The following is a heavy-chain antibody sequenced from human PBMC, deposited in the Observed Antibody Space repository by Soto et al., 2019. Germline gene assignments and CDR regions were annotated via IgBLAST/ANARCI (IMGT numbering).Heavy chain of an antibody. CDR3: ARHNYEAPRDHGMHV. Sequence: QVQLQESGPGLLKPSETLSLTCLVSGGSIRNYYWSWIRQPPGKGLEWIGYISNNGNTNYNPSLRSRVTLTIDTSKNKFSLSLTSVTAADMAVYYCARHNYEAPRDHGMHVWGQGTTVTVS. D-gene: IGHD3-22*01. CDR1: GGSIRNYY. J-gene: IGHJ6*02. V-gene: IGHV4-59*08. CDR2: ISNNGNT.